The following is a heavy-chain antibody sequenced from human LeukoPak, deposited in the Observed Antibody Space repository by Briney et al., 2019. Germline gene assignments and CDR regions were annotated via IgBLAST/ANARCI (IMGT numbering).Heavy chain of an antibody. CDR2: INPNSGGT. Sequence: GASVKVSCKASGYTFTGYYMHWVRQAPGQGLEWMGWINPNSGGTNYAQKFQGRVTMTRDTSISTTYMELSRLRSDDTAVYYCARVLLWFGELLLLDDAFDIRGQGTMVTVSS. J-gene: IGHJ3*02. V-gene: IGHV1-2*02. CDR3: ARVLLWFGELLLLDDAFDI. D-gene: IGHD3-10*01. CDR1: GYTFTGYY.